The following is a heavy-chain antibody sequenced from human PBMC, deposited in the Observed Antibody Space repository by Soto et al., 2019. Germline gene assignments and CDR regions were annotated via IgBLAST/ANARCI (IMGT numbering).Heavy chain of an antibody. V-gene: IGHV1-69*13. CDR1: RGANGSCS. D-gene: IGHD5-18*01. CDR2: IIPIFGTA. CDR3: ARAGILLRLGYFDL. Sequence: SVKPRSTASRGANGSCSIWWPRQAPGQGLEWMGGIIPIFGTANYAQKFQGRVTITADESTSTAYMELSSLRSEDTAVYYCARAGILLRLGYFDLWGRGTLVTVSS. J-gene: IGHJ2*01.